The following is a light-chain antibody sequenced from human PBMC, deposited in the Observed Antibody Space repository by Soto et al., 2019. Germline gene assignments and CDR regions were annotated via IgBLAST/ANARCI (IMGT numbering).Light chain of an antibody. CDR1: QSVSDD. Sequence: VLTLSKATLSFSPVERGTLSCRASQSVSDDVAWYQQKPGQAPRLLIYEASNRATGIPARFSGSGSGTDFTLTISRLEPEDFAVYHCQPRSKWPPEVRFGQRTRLAIK. V-gene: IGKV3-11*01. CDR3: QPRSKWPPEVR. CDR2: EAS. J-gene: IGKJ5*01.